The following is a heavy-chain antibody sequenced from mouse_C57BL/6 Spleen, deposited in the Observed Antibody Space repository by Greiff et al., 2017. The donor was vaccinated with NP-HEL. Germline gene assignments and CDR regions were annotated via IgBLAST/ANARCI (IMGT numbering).Heavy chain of an antibody. CDR2: IRNKANGYTT. CDR1: GFTFTDYY. Sequence: EVQRVESGGGLVQPGGSLSLSCAASGFTFTDYYMSWVRQPPGKALEWLGFIRNKANGYTTEYSASVKGRFTISRDNSQSILYLQMNALRAEDSATYYCAGLDGYYGGYFDVWGTGTTVTVSS. J-gene: IGHJ1*03. D-gene: IGHD2-3*01. V-gene: IGHV7-3*01. CDR3: AGLDGYYGGYFDV.